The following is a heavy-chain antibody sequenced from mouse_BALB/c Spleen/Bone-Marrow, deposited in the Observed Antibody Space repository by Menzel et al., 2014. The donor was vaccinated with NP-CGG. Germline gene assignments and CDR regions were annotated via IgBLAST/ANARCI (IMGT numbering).Heavy chain of an antibody. CDR3: SRDGGYDYSYYFDY. V-gene: IGHV5-6-4*01. CDR2: ISSGGHYT. Sequence: EVQVVESGGGLVKPGGSLKLSCAASGFTFSSYYMSWVRQTPVKRLEWVASISSGGHYTYYPDSVKGRFPITRDNSKNTLYLQMSSLKSEDTAMYYCSRDGGYDYSYYFDYWGQGTTLTVSS. CDR1: GFTFSSYY. J-gene: IGHJ2*01. D-gene: IGHD2-4*01.